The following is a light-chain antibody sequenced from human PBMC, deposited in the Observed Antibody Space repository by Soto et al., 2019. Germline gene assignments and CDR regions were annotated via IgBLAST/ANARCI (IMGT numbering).Light chain of an antibody. CDR1: QTCGSSN. Sequence: IGFTHSPGTLSLSPGETATLSCRASQTCGSSNLAWYQQKLGQAPRLLIYGASTRATGIPARFSGSGSGTGFTLTISSLEPEDFAVYYCQQRSNWLPTFGQGTRLAI. J-gene: IGKJ5*01. V-gene: IGKV3-11*01. CDR2: GAS. CDR3: QQRSNWLPT.